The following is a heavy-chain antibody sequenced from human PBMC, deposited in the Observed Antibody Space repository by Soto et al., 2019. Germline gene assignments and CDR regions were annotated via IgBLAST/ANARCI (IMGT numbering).Heavy chain of an antibody. Sequence: QVQLQESGPGLVKPSETLSLTCTVSGGSISSYYWSWIRQPPGKGLEWIGYIYYSGSTNYNPSLKRRVTISVDTSKNQFSLKLSSVTAADTAVYYCARNLVVEPYYYYGMDVWGQGTTVTVSS. CDR2: IYYSGST. V-gene: IGHV4-59*01. CDR1: GGSISSYY. J-gene: IGHJ6*02. CDR3: ARNLVVEPYYYYGMDV. D-gene: IGHD3-22*01.